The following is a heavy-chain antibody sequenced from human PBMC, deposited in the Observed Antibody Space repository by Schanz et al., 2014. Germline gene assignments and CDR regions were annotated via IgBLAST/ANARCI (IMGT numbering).Heavy chain of an antibody. CDR3: AKGMGYCSGGTCYDYYYYGLDV. CDR2: ISYDGSNK. J-gene: IGHJ6*02. D-gene: IGHD2-15*01. Sequence: VKLVESGGGAVRPGGSLRLSCAASGFTLSSYWMHWVRQVPGKGLEWVAVISYDGSNKYYADSVKGRFTISRDNSKNTLYLQMNSLSADDTAVFYCAKGMGYCSGGTCYDYYYYGLDVWGQGTTVTVSS. V-gene: IGHV3-30-3*02. CDR1: GFTLSSYW.